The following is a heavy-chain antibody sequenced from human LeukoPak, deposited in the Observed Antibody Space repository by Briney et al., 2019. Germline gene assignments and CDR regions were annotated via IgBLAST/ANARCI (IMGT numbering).Heavy chain of an antibody. D-gene: IGHD6-13*01. CDR1: GFTFSSYA. V-gene: IGHV3-64*01. CDR2: ISSNGGST. CDR3: ARIAAAGIDY. Sequence: GGSLRLSCAASGFTFSSYAMHWVRQAPGKGLEYVSAISSNGGSTYYANSVKGRFTISRDNSKNTRYLQMGSLRAEDMAVYYCARIAAAGIDYWGQGTLITVSS. J-gene: IGHJ4*02.